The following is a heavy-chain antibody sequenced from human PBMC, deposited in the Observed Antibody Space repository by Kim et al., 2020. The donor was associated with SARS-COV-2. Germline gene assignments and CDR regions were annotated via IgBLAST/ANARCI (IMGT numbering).Heavy chain of an antibody. D-gene: IGHD2-21*02. CDR3: ARGDRAGVTATFDY. V-gene: IGHV4-59*13. J-gene: IGHJ4*02. CDR1: GGSITSFY. Sequence: SETLSLTCSVSGGSITSFYWSWIRQPPGKGLEWIGNMYNSGSTNYNPSLKSRVTISVDTSKNQFSLKLSSLTAADTAVYYCARGDRAGVTATFDYWGQGTLVTVSS. CDR2: MYNSGST.